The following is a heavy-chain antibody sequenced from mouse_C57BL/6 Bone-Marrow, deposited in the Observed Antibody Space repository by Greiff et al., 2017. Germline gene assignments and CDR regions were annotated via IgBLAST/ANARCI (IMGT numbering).Heavy chain of an antibody. J-gene: IGHJ1*03. V-gene: IGHV1-5*01. D-gene: IGHD3-2*02. CDR2: LYPGNSDT. CDR1: GYTFTSYW. CDR3: TRVRQLRCYWYFDV. Sequence: EVKLEESGTVLARPGASVKMSCKTSGYTFTSYWMHWVKQRPGQGLEWIGALYPGNSDTSYNQKFKGKAKLTAITSASTAYMERSSLTNEDSAVYYCTRVRQLRCYWYFDVWGTGTTVTVSS.